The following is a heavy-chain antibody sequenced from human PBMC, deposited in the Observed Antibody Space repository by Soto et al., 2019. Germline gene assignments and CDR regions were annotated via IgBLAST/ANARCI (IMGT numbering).Heavy chain of an antibody. CDR2: INHSGST. CDR1: GGSFSGYY. Sequence: PSETLSCTCAVYGGSFSGYYWSWIRQPPGKGLEWIGEINHSGSTNYNPSLKSRVTISVDTSKNQFSLKLSSVTAADTAVYYCARCNDGYYHGMQVWRQGTTVTVSS. V-gene: IGHV4-34*01. CDR3: ARCNDGYYHGMQV. D-gene: IGHD1-1*01. J-gene: IGHJ6*02.